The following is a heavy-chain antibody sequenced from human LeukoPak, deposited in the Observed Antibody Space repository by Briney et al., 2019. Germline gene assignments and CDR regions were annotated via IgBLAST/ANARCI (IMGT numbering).Heavy chain of an antibody. Sequence: GGSLKNSSEDSGXTFTSYWIGWVRQMPGKGLEWMGIIHPGDSDTRYSPSFQGQITVSADKSISTSYLQWSSLKASDTAMYYCATLPHTEFHYWGQGNLVTVSS. V-gene: IGHV5-51*01. CDR1: GXTFTSYW. D-gene: IGHD2-8*02. J-gene: IGHJ4*02. CDR2: IHPGDSDT. CDR3: ATLPHTEFHY.